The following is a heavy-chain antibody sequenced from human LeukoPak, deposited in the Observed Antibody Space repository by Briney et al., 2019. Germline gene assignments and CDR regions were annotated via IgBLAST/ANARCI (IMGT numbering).Heavy chain of an antibody. CDR2: IIPILGIA. CDR1: GGTFSSYA. V-gene: IGHV1-69*04. D-gene: IGHD2-2*01. J-gene: IGHJ5*02. Sequence: SVKVSCKASGGTFSSYAISWVRQAPGQGLEWMGRIIPILGIANYAQKFQGRVTIAADKSTSTAYMELSSLRSEDTAVYYCARERGVVPAAQFDPWGQGTLVTVSS. CDR3: ARERGVVPAAQFDP.